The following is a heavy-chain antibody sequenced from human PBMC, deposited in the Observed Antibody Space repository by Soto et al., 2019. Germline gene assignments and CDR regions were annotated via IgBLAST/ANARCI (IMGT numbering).Heavy chain of an antibody. CDR1: GWGWSVDA. Sequence: VKCSWKGVGWGWSVDAGGWRRLAPRQGLEWMGGIIPIFGTANYAQKFQGRVTITADKSTSTAYMELSSLRSEDTAVYYCARESPLDIVVVEAATHARYYGTDVWGQRTTVPVSS. J-gene: IGHJ6*02. CDR2: IIPIFGTA. CDR3: ARESPLDIVVVEAATHARYYGTDV. D-gene: IGHD2-15*01. V-gene: IGHV1-69*06.